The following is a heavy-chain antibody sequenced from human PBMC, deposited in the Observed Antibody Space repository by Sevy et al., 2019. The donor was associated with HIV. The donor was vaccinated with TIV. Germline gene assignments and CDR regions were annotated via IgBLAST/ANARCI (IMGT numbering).Heavy chain of an antibody. J-gene: IGHJ4*02. D-gene: IGHD6-19*01. CDR2: ISGSGDST. V-gene: IGHV3-23*01. Sequence: GGSLRLSCAASGFTFSNYAMSWVRQAPGRGLEWVSVISGSGDSTYYTHSVKGRFTISRDNSKNTLFLQMNSLGAEDTAVYYCAKERDSSGWYVDYWVQGTLVTVSS. CDR1: GFTFSNYA. CDR3: AKERDSSGWYVDY.